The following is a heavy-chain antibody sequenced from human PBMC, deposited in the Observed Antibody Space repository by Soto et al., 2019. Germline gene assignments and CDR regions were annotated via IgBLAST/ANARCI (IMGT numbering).Heavy chain of an antibody. CDR2: IYSSGST. V-gene: IGHV4-59*08. Sequence: QVQLQESGPGLVRPSETLSLTCTVSSGSISNSYWSWIRQSPGKGLEWIGYIYSSGSTNYNPSLKSRVTIAVDTSKNQFSLKLRSLIAADTAVYYCARHSPPFFYGSGPWDVWGQGTTVTVSS. CDR1: SGSISNSY. CDR3: ARHSPPFFYGSGPWDV. J-gene: IGHJ6*02. D-gene: IGHD3-10*01.